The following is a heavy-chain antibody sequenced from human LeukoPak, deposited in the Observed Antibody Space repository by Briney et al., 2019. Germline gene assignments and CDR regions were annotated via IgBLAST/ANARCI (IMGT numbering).Heavy chain of an antibody. V-gene: IGHV3-21*01. CDR1: GFTFSSYS. D-gene: IGHD2-2*01. CDR3: ARDNQLTGDAFDI. J-gene: IGHJ3*02. Sequence: GGSLRLSCAASGFTFSSYSMNWVRQAPGKGLEWVSSIGSSSSYIYYADSVKGRFTISRDNAKNSLYLQMNSLRAEDTAVYYCARDNQLTGDAFDIWGQGTMVTVSS. CDR2: IGSSSSYI.